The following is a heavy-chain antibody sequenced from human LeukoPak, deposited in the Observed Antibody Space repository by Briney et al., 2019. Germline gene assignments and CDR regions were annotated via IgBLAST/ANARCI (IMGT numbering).Heavy chain of an antibody. V-gene: IGHV4-39*07. J-gene: IGHJ5*02. CDR1: GGSISSSSYY. Sequence: SETLSLTCTVSGGSISSSSYYWGWIRQPPGKGLEWIGSIYHSGSTYYNPSLKSRVTISVDTSKNQFSLKLSSVTAADTAVYYCARARRYSYGLSGFDPWGRGTLVTVSS. CDR2: IYHSGST. CDR3: ARARRYSYGLSGFDP. D-gene: IGHD5-18*01.